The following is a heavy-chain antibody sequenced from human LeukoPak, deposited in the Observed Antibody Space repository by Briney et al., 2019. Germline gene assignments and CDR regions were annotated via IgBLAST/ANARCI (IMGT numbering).Heavy chain of an antibody. D-gene: IGHD2-8*01. V-gene: IGHV1-46*01. CDR1: GYTFTSYY. Sequence: ASVKVSCKASGYTFTSYYMHWVRQAPGQGLEWMGIINTSGGSTSYAQKFQGRVTMTRDTSTSTVYMELSSLRSEDTAVYYCAREGADIVLMVYAIHSNWFDPWGQGTLVTVSS. CDR3: AREGADIVLMVYAIHSNWFDP. CDR2: INTSGGST. J-gene: IGHJ5*02.